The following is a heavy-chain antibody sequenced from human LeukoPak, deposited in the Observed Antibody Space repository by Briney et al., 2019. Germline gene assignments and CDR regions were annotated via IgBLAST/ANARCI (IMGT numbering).Heavy chain of an antibody. Sequence: PSETLSLTCTVSGGSISSSSYYWGWIRQPPGKGLEWIGSIYHSGSTYYNPSLKSRVTISVDTSKNQFSLKLSSVTAADTAVYYCASYGDYVWSGYWGQGTLVTVSS. CDR3: ASYGDYVWSGY. D-gene: IGHD4-17*01. CDR2: IYHSGST. CDR1: GGSISSSSYY. J-gene: IGHJ4*02. V-gene: IGHV4-39*07.